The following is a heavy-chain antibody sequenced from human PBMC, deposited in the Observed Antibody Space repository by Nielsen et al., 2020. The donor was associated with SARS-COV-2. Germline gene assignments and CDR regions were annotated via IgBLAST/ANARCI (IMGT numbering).Heavy chain of an antibody. CDR1: GFTFSAYN. V-gene: IGHV3-48*01. J-gene: IGHJ3*02. CDR3: ARDTRAFDI. CDR2: ISTGSSTK. D-gene: IGHD2-15*01. Sequence: GESLKISCVASGFTFSAYNMNWVRQAPGKGLEWISYISTGSSTKYYADSVKGRFTIPRDNGKNSLYLQMNSLRVDDTAVYYCARDTRAFDIWGLGTMVAVSS.